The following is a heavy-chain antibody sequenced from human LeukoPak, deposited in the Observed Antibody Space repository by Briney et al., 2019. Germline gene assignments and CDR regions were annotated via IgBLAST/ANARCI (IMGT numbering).Heavy chain of an antibody. J-gene: IGHJ1*01. Sequence: GGSLRLSCAASGFSFSNYAMTWVRQAPGKGLEWVSTIIGSGDRTYYADSVKGRFTIYRDNSKNTLYVQMNSLRAEDTAVYYCAKDIRSTWYYFQDWGQGTLVTVSS. CDR1: GFSFSNYA. CDR2: IIGSGDRT. V-gene: IGHV3-23*01. CDR3: AKDIRSTWYYFQD. D-gene: IGHD6-13*01.